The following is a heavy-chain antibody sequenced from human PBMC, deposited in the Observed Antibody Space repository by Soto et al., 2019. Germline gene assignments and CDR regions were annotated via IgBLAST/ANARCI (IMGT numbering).Heavy chain of an antibody. CDR3: AKGGSDWVYYFDY. D-gene: IGHD6-19*01. J-gene: IGHJ4*02. CDR2: ISNDGSNQ. Sequence: QMQLAESGGGVVQPGRSLRLSCAASGFTFSTSAMHWVRQAPGKGLQWVAVISNDGSNQYYADSVKGRFTISRDNSKNTLYLQMNNPRAEDTAMYYCAKGGSDWVYYFDYWGQGTLVTVSS. CDR1: GFTFSTSA. V-gene: IGHV3-30*18.